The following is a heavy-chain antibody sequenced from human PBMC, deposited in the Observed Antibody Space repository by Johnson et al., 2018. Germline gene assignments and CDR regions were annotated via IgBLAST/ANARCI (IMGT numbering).Heavy chain of an antibody. Sequence: QVQLVESGGGVVQPGRSLRLSCAASGFTFSSYGMHWVRQAPGKGLEWVAVISYDESNKYYADSVKGRFTISRDNSKNTLYLQMNSLRAEDTAVYYCARDGGRWNDAFDIWGQGTMVTVS. CDR3: ARDGGRWNDAFDI. CDR1: GFTFSSYG. J-gene: IGHJ3*02. D-gene: IGHD3-16*01. CDR2: ISYDESNK. V-gene: IGHV3-30*03.